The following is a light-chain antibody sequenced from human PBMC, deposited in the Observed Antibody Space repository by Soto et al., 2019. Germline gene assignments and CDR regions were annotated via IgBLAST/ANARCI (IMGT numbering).Light chain of an antibody. J-gene: IGKJ5*01. CDR1: QSVSRSY. CDR3: QQYGSSIT. V-gene: IGKV3-20*01. Sequence: EILLTQSPGTLSLSPGERATLSCRASQSVSRSYLAWYQQKPGHAPSLLIYGASSRATGIPDRLSGSGSGTYFTLTINRLEPEDFAVYYCQQYGSSITFGQGTRLEIK. CDR2: GAS.